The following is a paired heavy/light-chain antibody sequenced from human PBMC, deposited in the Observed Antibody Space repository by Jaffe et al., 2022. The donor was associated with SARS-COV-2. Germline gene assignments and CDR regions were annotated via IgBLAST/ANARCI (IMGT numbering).Heavy chain of an antibody. CDR2: ISGSTGST. D-gene: IGHD6-13*01. CDR1: GFTFSNYG. Sequence: EVQLLESGGDLVQPGGSLRLSCAASGFTFSNYGMSWVRQAPGRGLEWVSFISGSTGSTNYADSVKGRFTISRDNSKSTLYLQMNGLRAEDTAMYYCAKDDSRLLLLPDYWGQGTLVTVSS. J-gene: IGHJ4*02. CDR3: AKDDSRLLLLPDY. V-gene: IGHV3-23*01.
Light chain of an antibody. CDR2: DTS. Sequence: EIVLTQSPATLSLSPGERATLSCRASQSVSAYLAWYQQKPGQAPRLLIYDTSNRATGIPARFSGSGSGTDFTLTISSLEPEDFAIYYCQQRSNWPATFGQGTKLEI. V-gene: IGKV3-11*01. CDR3: QQRSNWPAT. CDR1: QSVSAY. J-gene: IGKJ2*01.